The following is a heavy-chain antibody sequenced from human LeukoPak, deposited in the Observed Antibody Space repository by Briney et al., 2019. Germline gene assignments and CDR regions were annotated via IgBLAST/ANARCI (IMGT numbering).Heavy chain of an antibody. CDR1: GGTFSSYA. Sequence: GASVKVSCKASGGTFSSYAISWVRQAPGQGLEWMGGIIPIFGTANYAQRFQGRVTITADESTSTAYMELSSLRSEDTAVYYCATARVAYRHTQGLFDYWGQGTLVTVSS. CDR2: IIPIFGTA. CDR3: ATARVAYRHTQGLFDY. J-gene: IGHJ4*02. V-gene: IGHV1-69*01. D-gene: IGHD3-16*01.